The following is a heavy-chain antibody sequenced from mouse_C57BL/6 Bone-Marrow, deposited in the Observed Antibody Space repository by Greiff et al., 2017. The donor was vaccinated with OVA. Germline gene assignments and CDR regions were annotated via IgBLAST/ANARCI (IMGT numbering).Heavy chain of an antibody. CDR1: GYTFTSYG. J-gene: IGHJ1*03. D-gene: IGHD2-3*01. CDR2: IYPRSGNT. CDR3: ARAHLYDGYYGWYFDV. V-gene: IGHV1-81*01. Sequence: QVQLQQSGAELARPGASVKLSCKASGYTFTSYGISWVKQRTGQGLEWIGEIYPRSGNTYYNEKFKGKATLTADTSSSTAYMELRSLTSEDSAVYFCARAHLYDGYYGWYFDVWGTGTTVTVSS.